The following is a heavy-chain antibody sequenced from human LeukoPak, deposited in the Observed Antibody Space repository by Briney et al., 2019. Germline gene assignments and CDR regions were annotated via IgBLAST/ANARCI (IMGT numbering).Heavy chain of an antibody. V-gene: IGHV1-2*02. Sequence: ASVKVSCKASGYTFTGYYMHWVRQAPGQGLEWMGWINPNSGGTNYAQKFQGRVTMTRDTSISTACMELSRLRSDDTAVYYCARVTGIRRGYGLDYWGQGTLVTVSS. CDR2: INPNSGGT. J-gene: IGHJ4*02. CDR1: GYTFTGYY. CDR3: ARVTGIRRGYGLDY. D-gene: IGHD3-22*01.